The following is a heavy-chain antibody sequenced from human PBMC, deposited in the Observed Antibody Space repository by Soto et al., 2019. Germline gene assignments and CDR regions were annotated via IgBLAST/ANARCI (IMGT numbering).Heavy chain of an antibody. CDR2: ISGDGSST. V-gene: IGHV3-74*01. Sequence: EVQLVESGGGLVQPGGSLRLSCTASGFTFSSYYMHWVRQVPGKGLVWVSRISGDGSSTNYADSVKGRFTISRDSAKNTLYLQMNSRRAEDTAVYYCARSVSGKFDYWGQGTLVTVSS. J-gene: IGHJ4*02. CDR3: ARSVSGKFDY. CDR1: GFTFSSYY. D-gene: IGHD6-19*01.